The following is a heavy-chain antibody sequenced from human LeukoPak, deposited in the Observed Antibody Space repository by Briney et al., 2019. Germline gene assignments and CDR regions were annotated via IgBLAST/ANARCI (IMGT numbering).Heavy chain of an antibody. CDR1: GFTFSSYG. V-gene: IGHV3-30*02. CDR3: ANGPRHCSITSWYGGY. Sequence: GGSLRLSCAASGFTFSSYGMHWVRQAPGKGLEWVAFIRYDGSNKYYADSVKGRFTISRDNSKNTLYLQMNSLRAEDTAVYYCANGPRHCSITSWYGGYWGQGTLVTVSS. CDR2: IRYDGSNK. D-gene: IGHD2-2*01. J-gene: IGHJ4*02.